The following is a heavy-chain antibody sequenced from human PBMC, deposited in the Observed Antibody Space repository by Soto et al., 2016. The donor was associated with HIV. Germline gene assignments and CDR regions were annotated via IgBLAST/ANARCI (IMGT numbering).Heavy chain of an antibody. V-gene: IGHV3-20*04. CDR2: INWNGGSI. CDR1: GFTFDDYG. CDR3: ARDRNYGSGRGYFDS. D-gene: IGHD3-10*01. Sequence: AQLVESGGGVVRPGESLRLSCVVSGFTFDDYGMSWVRQVPGKGLEWVSGINWNGGSIGYADSVKGRFTISRDNANNSLYLQMNSLRVDDTAFYYCARDRNYGSGRGYFDSWGQGILVTVSS. J-gene: IGHJ4*02.